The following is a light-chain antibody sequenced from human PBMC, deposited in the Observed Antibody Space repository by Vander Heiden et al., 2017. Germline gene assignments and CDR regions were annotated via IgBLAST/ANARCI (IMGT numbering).Light chain of an antibody. V-gene: IGKV4-1*01. CDR2: WAS. CDR3: QQYYSTPLT. CDR1: KSVLYSSNNKSY. J-gene: IGKJ4*01. Sequence: DIVMTHSPDPLALSLCERATINCKASKSVLYSSNNKSYLAWYQQKPGQPPKLLIYWASTRESGVPDRFSGSGSGTDFTLTISSLQAEDVAVYYCQQYYSTPLTFGGGTKVEIK.